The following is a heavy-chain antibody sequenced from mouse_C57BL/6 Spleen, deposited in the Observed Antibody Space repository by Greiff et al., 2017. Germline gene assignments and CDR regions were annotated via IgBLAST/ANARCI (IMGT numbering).Heavy chain of an antibody. CDR2: IYPGDGDT. CDR1: GYAFSSYW. CDR3: ARWGYSNYGAMDY. Sequence: VKLMESGAELVKPGASVKISCKASGYAFSSYWMNWVKQRPGTGLEWIGQIYPGDGDTNYNGKFKGKATLTADKSSSTAYMQLSSLTSEDSAVYFCARWGYSNYGAMDYGGQGTSVTVSS. J-gene: IGHJ4*01. V-gene: IGHV1-80*01. D-gene: IGHD2-5*01.